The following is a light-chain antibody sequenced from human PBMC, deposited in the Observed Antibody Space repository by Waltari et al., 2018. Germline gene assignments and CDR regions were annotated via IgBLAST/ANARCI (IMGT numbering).Light chain of an antibody. J-gene: IGLJ2*01. CDR3: ASWDDSLSSVV. Sequence: QSVLTQPPSASGTPGQKVTISCSGSSSNIRSNPVNWYQQLPGTAPKLLIYTNSQRPSGVPDRFSGSKSGTSASLAISGLQSEHEADYYCASWDDSLSSVVFGGGTKLTVL. V-gene: IGLV1-44*01. CDR1: SSNIRSNP. CDR2: TNS.